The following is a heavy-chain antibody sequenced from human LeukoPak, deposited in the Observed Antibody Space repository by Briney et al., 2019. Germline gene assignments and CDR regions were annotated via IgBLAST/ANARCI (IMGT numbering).Heavy chain of an antibody. Sequence: TGGSLRLSCAASGFTFSSYGMHWVRQASGKGLEWVAFIRYDGSNKYYADSVKGRFTISRDNSKNTLYLQMNSLRAEDTAVYYCAKSSGYYYGGRDAFDIWGQGTMVTVSS. J-gene: IGHJ3*02. D-gene: IGHD3-22*01. CDR1: GFTFSSYG. CDR2: IRYDGSNK. V-gene: IGHV3-30*02. CDR3: AKSSGYYYGGRDAFDI.